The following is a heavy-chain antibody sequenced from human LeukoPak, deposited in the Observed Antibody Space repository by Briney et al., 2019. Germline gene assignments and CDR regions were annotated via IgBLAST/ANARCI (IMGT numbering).Heavy chain of an antibody. J-gene: IGHJ6*03. CDR2: ISSRDSTI. Sequence: GGSLRLSCAVSGFTFSSYEMIWVRQAPGKGLEWVSYISSRDSTIYYADSVKGRFTISRDNAKNSLYLQMNSLRAEDTAVYYCARDPEIVRGVKNYYYYMDVWGKGTTVTVSS. CDR3: ARDPEIVRGVKNYYYYMDV. V-gene: IGHV3-48*03. D-gene: IGHD3-10*01. CDR1: GFTFSSYE.